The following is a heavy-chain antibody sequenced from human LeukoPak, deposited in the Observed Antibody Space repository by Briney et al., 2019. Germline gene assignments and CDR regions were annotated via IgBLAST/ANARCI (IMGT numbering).Heavy chain of an antibody. Sequence: HAGGSLRLSCAASGLSFSSYDMHWVRHATGKGLEWVSAIGTKGDTYYPDSVRGRFTISRENGKNSLYLQMNSLRAGDTAVYYCAREMSDTVTWGWYFDLWGRGTLVTVSS. CDR1: GLSFSSYD. D-gene: IGHD4-17*01. V-gene: IGHV3-13*01. CDR2: IGTKGDT. CDR3: AREMSDTVTWGWYFDL. J-gene: IGHJ2*01.